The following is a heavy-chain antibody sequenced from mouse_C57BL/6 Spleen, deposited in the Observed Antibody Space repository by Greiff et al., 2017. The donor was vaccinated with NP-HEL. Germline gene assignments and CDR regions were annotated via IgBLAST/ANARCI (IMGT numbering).Heavy chain of an antibody. CDR3: AREGKYYGSSYGY. J-gene: IGHJ2*01. CDR1: GYTFTSYW. D-gene: IGHD1-1*01. V-gene: IGHV1-53*01. CDR2: INPSNGGT. Sequence: QVQLQQPGTDLVKPGASVKLSCTASGYTFTSYWMHWVKQRPGQGLEWIGNINPSNGGTTYNEKFKSKATLTVDKSSSTAYMQLSSLTSEDSAVYYCAREGKYYGSSYGYWGQGTTLTVSS.